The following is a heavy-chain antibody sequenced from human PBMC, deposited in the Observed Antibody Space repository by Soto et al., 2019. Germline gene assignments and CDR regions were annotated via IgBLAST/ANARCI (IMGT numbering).Heavy chain of an antibody. J-gene: IGHJ4*02. V-gene: IGHV1-18*01. Sequence: QVHLVQSGAEVKKPGSSVKVSCQGSGYAFTTYGITWVRQAPGQGLEWMGWIRAHDGNTNYAQKLPGGVNVTRDTSTSTAYRELRSLRYDDTAVYYCARGRYGDYWGQGALVTVSS. CDR2: IRAHDGNT. CDR3: ARGRYGDY. D-gene: IGHD1-1*01. CDR1: GYAFTTYG.